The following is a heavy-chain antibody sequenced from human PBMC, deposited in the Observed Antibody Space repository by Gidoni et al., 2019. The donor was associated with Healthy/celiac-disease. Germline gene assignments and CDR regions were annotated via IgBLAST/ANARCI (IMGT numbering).Heavy chain of an antibody. Sequence: VQLLESGGGLVQPVGSLTLSCAASGFTFSSYAMSWVRQAPGKGLEWVSAMRGSGGSTYYADSGKGRVTIYRENSKNTLYLQMNSLRAEDTAVYYCARRTGDIDYWGQGTLVTVSS. CDR1: GFTFSSYA. J-gene: IGHJ4*02. D-gene: IGHD7-27*01. CDR2: MRGSGGST. CDR3: ARRTGDIDY. V-gene: IGHV3-23*01.